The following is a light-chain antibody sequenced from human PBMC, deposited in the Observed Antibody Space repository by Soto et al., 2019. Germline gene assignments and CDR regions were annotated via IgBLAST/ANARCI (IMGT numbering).Light chain of an antibody. CDR2: DAS. Sequence: EIVMTQSPATLSVSPGERATLSCRASQSISTNLAWFQQKSGQPPRLLIYDASTRATGIPARFSGSGSGTEFTLTISSLQSEDFAVYYCQQHNYFFGGGTKVDIK. CDR3: QQHNYF. V-gene: IGKV3-15*01. J-gene: IGKJ4*01. CDR1: QSISTN.